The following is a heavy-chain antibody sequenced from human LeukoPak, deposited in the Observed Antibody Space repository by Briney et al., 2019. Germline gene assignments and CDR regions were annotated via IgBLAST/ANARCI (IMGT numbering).Heavy chain of an antibody. V-gene: IGHV3-9*03. J-gene: IGHJ4*02. D-gene: IGHD3-22*01. CDR1: GFTLDDYA. Sequence: GRSLRLSCAASGFTLDDYAMHWVRQAPGKGLEWVSGISWNSVNIGYADSVKGRFTISRDNAKNSLYLQMNSLRAEDMALYYCAKGTMIVVAVGDYFDNWGQGTLVTVSS. CDR2: ISWNSVNI. CDR3: AKGTMIVVAVGDYFDN.